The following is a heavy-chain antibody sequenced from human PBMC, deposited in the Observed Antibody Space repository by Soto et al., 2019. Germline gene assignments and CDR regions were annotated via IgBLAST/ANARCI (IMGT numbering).Heavy chain of an antibody. CDR2: ISGSGGST. Sequence: GVSLRLSCAASGFTFSSYAMSWVRQAPGKGLEWVSAISGSGGSTYYADSVKGRFTISRDNSKNTLYLQINSLRAEDTAVYYCAKDINYDSSGRTGGFDYWGQGT. CDR1: GFTFSSYA. J-gene: IGHJ4*02. D-gene: IGHD3-22*01. CDR3: AKDINYDSSGRTGGFDY. V-gene: IGHV3-23*01.